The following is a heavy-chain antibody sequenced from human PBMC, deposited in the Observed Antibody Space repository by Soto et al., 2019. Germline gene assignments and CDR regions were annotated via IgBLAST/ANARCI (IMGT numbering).Heavy chain of an antibody. Sequence: PSETLSLTCTVSGGSISSGGYYWSWIRQHPGKGLAWIGEIYHSGSANYNPSLKSRATISLDKSKSQFSLKLTSVTAADKAIYYCVRDRGAVWWNYPKRAPKFDPWGQGTPVTVSS. CDR2: IYHSGSA. CDR3: VRDRGAVWWNYPKRAPKFDP. V-gene: IGHV4-31*09. CDR1: GGSISSGGYY. J-gene: IGHJ5*02. D-gene: IGHD3-16*01.